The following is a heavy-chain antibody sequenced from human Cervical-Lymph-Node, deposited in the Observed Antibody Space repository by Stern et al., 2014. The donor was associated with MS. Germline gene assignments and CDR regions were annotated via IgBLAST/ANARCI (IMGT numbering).Heavy chain of an antibody. Sequence: EVQLVQSGGGLVQPGRSLKLACAASGFTFDDYAMHWVRQTPGKGLEWVSGISLNCVTIAYADYVKGRVTITRDNAKNSLYLQMNSLRAEDTDLYFCAKGVEDGYNPAYFDYWGQGSLVIVSP. V-gene: IGHV3-9*01. J-gene: IGHJ4*02. CDR2: ISLNCVTI. CDR1: GFTFDDYA. D-gene: IGHD5-24*01. CDR3: AKGVEDGYNPAYFDY.